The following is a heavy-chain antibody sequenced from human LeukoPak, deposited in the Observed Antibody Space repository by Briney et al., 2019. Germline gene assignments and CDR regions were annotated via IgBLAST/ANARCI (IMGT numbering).Heavy chain of an antibody. V-gene: IGHV4-34*01. Sequence: SETLSLTCAVYGGSFSGYYWSWIRQPPGKGLEWIGEINHSGSTNYNPSLKSRVTISVDTSKNQFSLKLSSVTAADTAVYYCARSSEYDFWSGYYNYWGQGTLVTVSS. CDR3: ARSSEYDFWSGYYNY. CDR2: INHSGST. D-gene: IGHD3-3*01. J-gene: IGHJ4*02. CDR1: GGSFSGYY.